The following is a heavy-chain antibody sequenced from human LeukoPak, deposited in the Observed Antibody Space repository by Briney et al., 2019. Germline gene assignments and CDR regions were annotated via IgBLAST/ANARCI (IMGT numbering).Heavy chain of an antibody. Sequence: PGGALRVSCAASGVTFSRDWMSWVREAPGGGGEGGAHINQDGSDRSDKYYADSVKGRFTVSRDNAKNSLYLQMNNLRAEDTAVYYCATHPGDYWFGYLQLWGQGTLVTVSS. V-gene: IGHV3-7*01. D-gene: IGHD3-10*01. CDR2: INQDGSDRSDK. J-gene: IGHJ4*02. CDR3: ATHPGDYWFGYLQL. CDR1: GVTFSRDW.